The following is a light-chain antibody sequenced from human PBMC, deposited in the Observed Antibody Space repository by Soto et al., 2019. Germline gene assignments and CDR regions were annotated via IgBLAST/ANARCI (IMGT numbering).Light chain of an antibody. J-gene: IGLJ1*01. CDR3: GTWDSSLSVYV. V-gene: IGLV1-51*01. CDR2: ENN. Sequence: QSVLTQPPSVSAAPGQMVTISCSGSSSSIGSNYVSWYQQVPGTAPKLLIYENNKRPSGIPDRFSGSKSGTSATLGIAGLQTGDGADYYCGTWDSSLSVYVFGSGTRSPS. CDR1: SSSIGSNY.